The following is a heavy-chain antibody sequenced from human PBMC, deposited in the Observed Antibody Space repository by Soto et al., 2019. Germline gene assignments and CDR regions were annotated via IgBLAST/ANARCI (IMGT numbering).Heavy chain of an antibody. Sequence: EVQLVESGGGLVPPGGSLRLSCAASGLTFTAYSMHWVRQAPGKGLEWISYISSSSTSIYYADSVKGRFTISRDNAKNSLYLQLNSLRDEDTAVYYCARDVDTAMITHSTGWYTFDYWGQGTLVTVSS. J-gene: IGHJ4*01. CDR3: ARDVDTAMITHSTGWYTFDY. V-gene: IGHV3-48*02. D-gene: IGHD5-18*01. CDR2: ISSSSTSI. CDR1: GLTFTAYS.